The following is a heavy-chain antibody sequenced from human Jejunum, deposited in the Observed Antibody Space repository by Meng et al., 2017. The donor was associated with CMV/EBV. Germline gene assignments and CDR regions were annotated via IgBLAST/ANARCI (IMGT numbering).Heavy chain of an antibody. D-gene: IGHD2-15*01. CDR1: GFSFSSFG. J-gene: IGHJ4*02. CDR2: TRYDGQNK. Sequence: CVASGFSFSSFGMHWVRQAPGKGLEWVAFTRYDGQNKYYLDSVKGRFTISKDNSKNTLYLQMSSLRPEDTGIYYCATSAAAPGDYWGQGTLVTVSS. CDR3: ATSAAAPGDY. V-gene: IGHV3-30*02.